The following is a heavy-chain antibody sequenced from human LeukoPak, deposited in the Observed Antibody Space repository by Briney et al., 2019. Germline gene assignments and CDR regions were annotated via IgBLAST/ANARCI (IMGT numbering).Heavy chain of an antibody. J-gene: IGHJ4*02. CDR3: ARRPNPSGRGLDS. CDR2: IYSSGST. D-gene: IGHD1-26*01. Sequence: SQTLSLTCTVSGGSISSGSSYWSWIRQPDGKGLEWIGRIYSSGSTNYNPSLKSRVTISVDTSKNQFSLKLTSMTAADTALYYCARRPNPSGRGLDSWGQRTLVTVSS. CDR1: GGSISSGSSY. V-gene: IGHV4-61*02.